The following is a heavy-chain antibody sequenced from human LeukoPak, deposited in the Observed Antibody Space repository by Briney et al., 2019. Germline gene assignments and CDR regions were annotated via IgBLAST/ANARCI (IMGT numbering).Heavy chain of an antibody. CDR3: AKEGELLGGYFIY. Sequence: PGGSLRLSCAASGFTFSSYAMSWVRQAPGKGLEWVSAISGSGGSTFYADSVKGRFTISRDNSKNTLYLQKNSLRAEDTAVYYCAKEGELLGGYFIYWGQGALVTVSS. V-gene: IGHV3-23*01. CDR1: GFTFSSYA. CDR2: ISGSGGST. J-gene: IGHJ4*02. D-gene: IGHD1-26*01.